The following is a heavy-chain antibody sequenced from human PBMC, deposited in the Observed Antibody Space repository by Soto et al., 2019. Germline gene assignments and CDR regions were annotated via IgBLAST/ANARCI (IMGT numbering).Heavy chain of an antibody. D-gene: IGHD3-22*01. CDR2: ISYDGSNK. CDR1: GFTFSSYA. Sequence: GGSLRLSCAASGFTFSSYAMHWVRQAQGKGLEWVAVISYDGSNKYYADSVKGRFTISRDNSKNTLYLQMNSLRAEDTAVYYCARDPPSTMIVVVTLDYWGQGTLVTVSS. CDR3: ARDPPSTMIVVVTLDY. V-gene: IGHV3-30-3*01. J-gene: IGHJ4*02.